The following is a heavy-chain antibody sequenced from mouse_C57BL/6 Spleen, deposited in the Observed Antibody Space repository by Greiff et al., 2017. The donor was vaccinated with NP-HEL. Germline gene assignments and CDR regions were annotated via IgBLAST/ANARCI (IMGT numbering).Heavy chain of an antibody. CDR1: GYTFTSYW. V-gene: IGHV1-7*01. J-gene: IGHJ2*01. CDR3: ARGDYDYDVRVDY. CDR2: INPSSGYT. D-gene: IGHD2-4*01. Sequence: QVQLQQSGAELAKPGASVKLSCKASGYTFTSYWMHWVKQRPGQGLEWIGYINPSSGYTKYNQKFKDKATLTADKSSSTAYMQLSSLTYEDSAVYYCARGDYDYDVRVDYWGQGTTLTVSS.